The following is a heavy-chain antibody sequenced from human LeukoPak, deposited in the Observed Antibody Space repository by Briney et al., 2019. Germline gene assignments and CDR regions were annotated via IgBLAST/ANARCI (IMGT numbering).Heavy chain of an antibody. CDR3: ARASWRQLWLLDY. V-gene: IGHV4-39*01. CDR1: GGSFSNSPYY. CDR2: IYHSGST. Sequence: SETLSLTCTVSGGSFSNSPYYWGWIRQPPGQGLEWIGTIYHSGSTYYNPSLKSRVTISVDTSKNQFSLKLSSVTAADTAVYYCARASWRQLWLLDYWGQGTLVTVSS. J-gene: IGHJ4*02. D-gene: IGHD5-18*01.